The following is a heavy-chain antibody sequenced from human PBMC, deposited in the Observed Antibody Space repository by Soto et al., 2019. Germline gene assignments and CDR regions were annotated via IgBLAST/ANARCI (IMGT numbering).Heavy chain of an antibody. D-gene: IGHD6-13*01. CDR3: ARARATIAAAAIFDC. CDR1: GGSISSGGDY. J-gene: IGHJ4*02. CDR2: IYYSGSS. Sequence: PSETLSLTCTVSGGSISSGGDYWSWIRQHPGKDLEWIGYIYYSGSSNYNPSLESRLTISVDKSKNQFSLKLTSVTAADTAVYYCARARATIAAAAIFDCWGQGTLVTVSS. V-gene: IGHV4-31*03.